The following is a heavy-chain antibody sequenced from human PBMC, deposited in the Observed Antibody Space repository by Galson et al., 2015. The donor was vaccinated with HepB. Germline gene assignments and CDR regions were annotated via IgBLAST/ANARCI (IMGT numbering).Heavy chain of an antibody. CDR2: INPSGGST. CDR1: GYTFTSYY. CDR3: ARVYSNYGYYYYMDV. J-gene: IGHJ6*03. V-gene: IGHV1-46*03. Sequence: SVKVSCKASGYTFTSYYMHWVRQAPGQGLEWMGIINPSGGSTSYAQKFQGRVTMTRDTSTSTVYMELSSLRSEDTAVYYCARVYSNYGYYYYMDVWGKGTTVTVSS. D-gene: IGHD3-10*01.